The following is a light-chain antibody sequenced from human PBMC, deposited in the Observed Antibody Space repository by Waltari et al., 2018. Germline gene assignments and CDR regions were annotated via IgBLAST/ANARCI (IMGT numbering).Light chain of an antibody. Sequence: EIVLTQSPATLSLSPGERATLSCRARQSVSSYLAWYQQKPGQAPRLLIYDASNWATGIPARFRGSGSWTDVTLTISSLEPEDFAVYYCQQRTNWPPLVTFGGGTKVEIK. CDR1: QSVSSY. V-gene: IGKV3-11*01. CDR3: QQRTNWPPLVT. J-gene: IGKJ4*01. CDR2: DAS.